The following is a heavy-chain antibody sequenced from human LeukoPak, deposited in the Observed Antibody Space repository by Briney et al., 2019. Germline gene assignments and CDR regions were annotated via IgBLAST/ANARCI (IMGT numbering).Heavy chain of an antibody. Sequence: PGGSLRLSCAASGFTFSSYWMTWVRQGPGKGLEWVANIKPDGSLIYYVDSVKGRFTISRDNAKNSLYLQMNSLRVEDTAVYYCAKWELYSGFYYIDYWGQGTLATVSS. CDR1: GFTFSSYW. J-gene: IGHJ4*02. CDR3: AKWELYSGFYYIDY. CDR2: IKPDGSLI. D-gene: IGHD1-26*01. V-gene: IGHV3-7*01.